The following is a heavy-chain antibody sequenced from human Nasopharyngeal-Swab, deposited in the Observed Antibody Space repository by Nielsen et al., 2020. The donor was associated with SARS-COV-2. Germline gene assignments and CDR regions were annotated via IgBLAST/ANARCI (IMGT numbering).Heavy chain of an antibody. J-gene: IGHJ4*02. V-gene: IGHV1-3*01. CDR1: GYTFTSYA. CDR3: VTGLQQYRLQFDY. CDR2: INAGNGNT. Sequence: AAVKVSCKASGYTFTSYAMHWVRQAPGQRLEGMGWINAGNGNTKYSQKFQGRVTMTQDTSTDAAYMKVNRLRSEDTAIYYCVTGLQQYRLQFDYWGQGTLVTVSS. D-gene: IGHD1-1*01.